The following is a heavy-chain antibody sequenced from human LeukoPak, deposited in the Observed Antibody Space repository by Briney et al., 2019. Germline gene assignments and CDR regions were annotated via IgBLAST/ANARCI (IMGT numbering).Heavy chain of an antibody. CDR1: GGSISSYY. J-gene: IGHJ4*02. D-gene: IGHD5-18*01. Sequence: PSETLSLTCTVSGGSISSYYWSWIRQPPGKGLEWIGYIYYSGSTNYNPSLKSQVTISVDTSKNQFSLKLSSVTAADTAVYYCARGDTAMVFDYWGQGTLVTVSS. V-gene: IGHV4-59*01. CDR2: IYYSGST. CDR3: ARGDTAMVFDY.